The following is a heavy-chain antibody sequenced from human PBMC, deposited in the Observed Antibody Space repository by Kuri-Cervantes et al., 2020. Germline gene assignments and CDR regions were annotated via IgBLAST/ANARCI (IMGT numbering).Heavy chain of an antibody. V-gene: IGHV3-9*01. CDR3: SKDSLYSSSSRFDY. CDR2: ISWNSGSI. J-gene: IGHJ4*02. Sequence: SLKISCAASGFTFDDYAMHWVRQAPGKGLEWVSGISWNSGSIGYADSVKGRFTISKDNAKNSLYLQMNSLRAEDTAVYYCSKDSLYSSSSRFDYWGQGTLVTVSS. CDR1: GFTFDDYA. D-gene: IGHD6-6*01.